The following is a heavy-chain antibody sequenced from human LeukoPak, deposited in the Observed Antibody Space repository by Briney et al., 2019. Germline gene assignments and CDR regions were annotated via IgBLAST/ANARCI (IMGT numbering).Heavy chain of an antibody. V-gene: IGHV4-34*01. J-gene: IGHJ4*02. D-gene: IGHD3-22*01. CDR3: ARTYDTSGYYYAFDY. Sequence: SETLSLTCAVYGGSFSTNYWSWIRQPPGKGREWIGEINHSGSTNYNPSLKSRVTISVDTPKNQFSLKLSSVTAADTAVYYCARTYDTSGYYYAFDYWGQGTLVTVSS. CDR1: GGSFSTNY. CDR2: INHSGST.